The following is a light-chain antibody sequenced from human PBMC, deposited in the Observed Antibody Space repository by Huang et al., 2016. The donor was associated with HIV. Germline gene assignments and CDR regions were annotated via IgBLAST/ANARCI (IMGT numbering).Light chain of an antibody. CDR1: QSIDTY. CDR2: DAS. J-gene: IGKJ2*01. Sequence: EIVLTQSPATLSLSPGDSATLSCRASQSIDTYLTWYQQKPGQAPRLLIYDASNRATAIQPRFSGSGSGTDFTLTISSLEPEDFAIYYCQQRSTFGQGTRLEIK. CDR3: QQRST. V-gene: IGKV3-11*01.